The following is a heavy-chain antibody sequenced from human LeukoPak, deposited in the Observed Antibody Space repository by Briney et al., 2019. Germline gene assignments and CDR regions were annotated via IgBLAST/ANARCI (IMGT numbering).Heavy chain of an antibody. Sequence: GGSLRLSCAASGFTFTNSAMTWVRQAPGKGLEWVSTFSGSGGNTYYADSVKGRFTISRDNSENTLYLQMNSLRAQDTAVYYCAKSLAVPGSPDYWGLGTLVTVSS. J-gene: IGHJ4*02. CDR2: FSGSGGNT. D-gene: IGHD6-19*01. V-gene: IGHV3-23*01. CDR3: AKSLAVPGSPDY. CDR1: GFTFTNSA.